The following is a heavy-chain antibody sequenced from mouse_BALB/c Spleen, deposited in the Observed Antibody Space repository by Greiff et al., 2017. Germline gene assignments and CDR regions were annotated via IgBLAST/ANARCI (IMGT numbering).Heavy chain of an antibody. J-gene: IGHJ2*01. CDR2: IDPYYGGT. CDR3: ASGGNYYFDY. CDR1: GYSFTGYN. D-gene: IGHD1-1*02. V-gene: IGHV1-39*01. Sequence: EVKLVESGPELEKPGASVKISCKASGYSFTGYNMSWVKQSNGKSLEWIGNIDPYYGGTSYNQKFKGKATLTVDKSSSTAYMQLKSLTSEDSAVYYCASGGNYYFDYWGQGTTLTVSS.